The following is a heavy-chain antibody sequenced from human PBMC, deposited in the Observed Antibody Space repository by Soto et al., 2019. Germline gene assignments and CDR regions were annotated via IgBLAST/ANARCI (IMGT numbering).Heavy chain of an antibody. CDR3: XXXGYXXXPFDY. J-gene: IGHJ4*02. CDR1: GGSISSGGYY. Sequence: QVQLQESGPGLVKPSQTLSLTCTVSGGSISSGGYYWSWIRQHPGKGLEWIGYIYYSGSTYYNPSLKSRVTISVDTSKNQFSLKLSSVTAAXTAXYXXXXXGYXXXPFDYWGQGTLVTVSS. CDR2: IYYSGST. V-gene: IGHV4-31*03.